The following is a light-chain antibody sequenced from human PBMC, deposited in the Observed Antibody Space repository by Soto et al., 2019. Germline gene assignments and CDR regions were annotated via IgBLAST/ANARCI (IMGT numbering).Light chain of an antibody. V-gene: IGKV1-5*01. J-gene: IGKJ1*01. CDR2: DAS. CDR3: QQYNSFWT. Sequence: DIQMTQSPSTLSASVGDRVTITCRASQSISSWLAWYQQKPGKAPKLLIYDASSLERGVPSRFSGSGSGTEFTLNISSLQPDDLATYYCQQYNSFWTFGQGTKVEI. CDR1: QSISSW.